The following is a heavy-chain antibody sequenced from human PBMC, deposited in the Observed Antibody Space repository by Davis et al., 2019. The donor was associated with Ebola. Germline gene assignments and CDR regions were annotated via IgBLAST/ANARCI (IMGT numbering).Heavy chain of an antibody. D-gene: IGHD6-13*01. Sequence: PSETLSLTCTVSGGSISSGDYYWSWIRQPPGKGLEWIGYIYYSGSTYYNPSLKSRVTISVDTSKNQFSLKLSSVTAADTAVYYCARGSRGYSSSWGRLDFDYWGQGTLVTVSS. J-gene: IGHJ4*02. V-gene: IGHV4-30-4*08. CDR1: GGSISSGDYY. CDR2: IYYSGST. CDR3: ARGSRGYSSSWGRLDFDY.